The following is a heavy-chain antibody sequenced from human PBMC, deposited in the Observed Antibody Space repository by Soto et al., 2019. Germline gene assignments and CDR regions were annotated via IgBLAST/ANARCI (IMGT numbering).Heavy chain of an antibody. D-gene: IGHD3-3*01. CDR1: GGSISSSSYY. CDR2: IYYSGST. J-gene: IGHJ6*02. Sequence: SETLSLTCTVSGGSISSSSYYWGWIRQPPGKGLEWIGSIYYSGSTYYNPSLKSRVTISVDTSKNQFSLKLSSVTAADTAVYYCATQYYDFWSGYLHYYYYYGMDVWGQGTTVTVSS. CDR3: ATQYYDFWSGYLHYYYYYGMDV. V-gene: IGHV4-39*01.